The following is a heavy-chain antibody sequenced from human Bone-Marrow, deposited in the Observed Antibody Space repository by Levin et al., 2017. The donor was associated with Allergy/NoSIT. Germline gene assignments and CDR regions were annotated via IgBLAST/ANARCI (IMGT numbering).Heavy chain of an antibody. CDR3: ARRDSYSSMDY. CDR1: GYNFVNYW. V-gene: IGHV5-51*01. D-gene: IGHD3-10*01. J-gene: IGHJ4*02. CDR2: IFPGDSES. Sequence: GGSLRLSCKGSGYNFVNYWIGWVRQMPGKGPEWMGFIFPGDSESKYRPSFQGQFTISVDKSISTAYLQWSSLRASDTAIYYGARRDSYSSMDYWGQGTLVTVSS.